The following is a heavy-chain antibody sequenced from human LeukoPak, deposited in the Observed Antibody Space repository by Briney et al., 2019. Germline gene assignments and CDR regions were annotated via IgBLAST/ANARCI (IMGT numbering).Heavy chain of an antibody. CDR2: ISGSGGST. Sequence: GGSLRLSCAASGFTFSNYVMSWVRQAPGKGLEWVSAISGSGGSTYYADSVKGRFTISRDNSKNTLYLQMNSLRAEDTAVYYCAKGPGYTSGWSFDYWGQGTLVTVSS. CDR3: AKGPGYTSGWSFDY. CDR1: GFTFSNYV. V-gene: IGHV3-23*01. J-gene: IGHJ4*02. D-gene: IGHD6-19*01.